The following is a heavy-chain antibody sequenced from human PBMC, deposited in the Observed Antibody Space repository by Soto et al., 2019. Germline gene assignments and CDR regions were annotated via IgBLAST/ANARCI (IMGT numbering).Heavy chain of an antibody. CDR3: ARDFGPSLYYDFWSGYPATY. J-gene: IGHJ4*02. CDR2: ISSSGSTI. Sequence: GGSLRLSCAASGFTFSDYYMSWIRQAPGKGLEWVSYISSSGSTIYYADSVKGRFTISRDNAKNSLYLQMNSLRAEDTAVYYCARDFGPSLYYDFWSGYPATYWGQGTLVTVSS. D-gene: IGHD3-3*01. V-gene: IGHV3-11*01. CDR1: GFTFSDYY.